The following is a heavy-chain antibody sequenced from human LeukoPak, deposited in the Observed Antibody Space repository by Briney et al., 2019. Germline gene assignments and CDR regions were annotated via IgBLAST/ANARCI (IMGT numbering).Heavy chain of an antibody. V-gene: IGHV3-43*02. Sequence: PGGSLRLSCAASGFTFDDYAMHWVRQAPGKGLEWVSLISGDGGSTYYADSVKGRFTISRDNSKNTLYLQMDRLRVEDTAVYYCAMALDYWGQGTLVTVSS. J-gene: IGHJ4*02. D-gene: IGHD5-24*01. CDR2: ISGDGGST. CDR1: GFTFDDYA. CDR3: AMALDY.